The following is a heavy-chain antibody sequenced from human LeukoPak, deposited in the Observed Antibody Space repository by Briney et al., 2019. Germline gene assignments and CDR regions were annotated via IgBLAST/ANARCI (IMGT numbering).Heavy chain of an antibody. D-gene: IGHD4-17*01. Sequence: GASVKVSCKASGYTFTSYDINWVRQATGQGLEWMGGINPNSGGTNYAQKFQGRVTMTRDTSISTAYMELSRLRSDDTAVYYCAREGYGDSNGYYYYIDVWGKGTTVTVSS. J-gene: IGHJ6*03. CDR1: GYTFTSYD. CDR3: AREGYGDSNGYYYYIDV. CDR2: INPNSGGT. V-gene: IGHV1-2*02.